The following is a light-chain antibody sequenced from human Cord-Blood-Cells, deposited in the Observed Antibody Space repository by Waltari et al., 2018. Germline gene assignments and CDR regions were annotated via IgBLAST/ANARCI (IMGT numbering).Light chain of an antibody. Sequence: QSALTQPASVSGSPGQSITISCTGTSSDVGGYNYVSWYQQHPGKAPKLMIYDVSNRPSGVSNRFSGSKSGNTASLTISGLQAEDEVDYYCSSYTSSSTSWVFGGGTKLTVL. CDR1: SSDVGGYNY. CDR2: DVS. V-gene: IGLV2-14*03. J-gene: IGLJ3*02. CDR3: SSYTSSSTSWV.